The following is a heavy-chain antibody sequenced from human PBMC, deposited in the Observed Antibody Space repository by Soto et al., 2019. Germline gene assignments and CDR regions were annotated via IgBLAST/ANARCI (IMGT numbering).Heavy chain of an antibody. CDR2: LSYDGSNK. D-gene: IGHD1-26*01. J-gene: IGHJ3*02. V-gene: IGHV3-30-3*01. CDR1: LSSYG. Sequence: LSSYGVVWVRKAAGKGLEWVAVLSYDGSNKYYADSVKGRLTISRDNSKYTLYLQMNSLRAEDTAVYYCARDSGSYLDDYFDIWGQGTMVSVSS. CDR3: ARDSGSYLDDYFDI.